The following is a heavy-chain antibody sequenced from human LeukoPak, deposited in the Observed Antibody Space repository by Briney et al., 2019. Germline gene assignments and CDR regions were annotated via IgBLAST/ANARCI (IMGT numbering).Heavy chain of an antibody. V-gene: IGHV3-21*01. J-gene: IGHJ6*03. Sequence: GGSLRLSCAASGFTFSSYSMNWVRQAPGKGLEWVSSISSSSSYIYYADSVKGRFTISRDNAKNSLYLQMNSLRAEDTAVYYCARDYREGSSSSHYYYYMDVWGKGTTVTVSS. D-gene: IGHD6-6*01. CDR1: GFTFSSYS. CDR2: ISSSSSYI. CDR3: ARDYREGSSSSHYYYYMDV.